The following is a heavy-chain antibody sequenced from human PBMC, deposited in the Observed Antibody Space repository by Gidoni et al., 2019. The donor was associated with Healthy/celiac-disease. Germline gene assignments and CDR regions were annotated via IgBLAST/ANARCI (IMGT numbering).Heavy chain of an antibody. V-gene: IGHV4-59*08. Sequence: QVQLQESGPGLVKPSETLSLTCTVSGGSISSYYWSWIRQPPGKGLEWIGYIYYSGSTNYNPSLKSRVTISVDTSKNQFSLKLSSVTAADTAAYYCARHKEYSYGYSWFDPWGQGTLVTVSS. CDR1: GGSISSYY. CDR2: IYYSGST. D-gene: IGHD5-18*01. J-gene: IGHJ5*02. CDR3: ARHKEYSYGYSWFDP.